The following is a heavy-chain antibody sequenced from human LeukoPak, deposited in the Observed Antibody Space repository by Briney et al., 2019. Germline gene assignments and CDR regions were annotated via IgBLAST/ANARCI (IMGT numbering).Heavy chain of an antibody. CDR2: TYYRSKWYS. D-gene: IGHD2/OR15-2a*01. J-gene: IGHJ3*02. CDR3: ARGKYSAFDI. CDR1: GDSVSRNNAG. Sequence: SQTLSLTCVISGDSVSRNNAGWNWIRQSPSRGLEWLGRTYYRSKWYSDFAPSVRNRITITPDTSKNQFSLQLNSVTPDDTAVYYCARGKYSAFDIWGQGTMVTVSS. V-gene: IGHV6-1*01.